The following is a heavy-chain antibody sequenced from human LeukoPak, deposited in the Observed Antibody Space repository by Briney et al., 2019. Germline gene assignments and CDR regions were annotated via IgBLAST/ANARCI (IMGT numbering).Heavy chain of an antibody. CDR3: TREYFDWL. J-gene: IGHJ4*02. CDR1: GFTFSNYS. CDR2: ITSSSSAI. D-gene: IGHD3-9*01. Sequence: GGSLRLFCAASGFTFSNYSMNWVRQAPGKGLEWVSYITSSSSAIYYADSVKGRFTISRDNSKNTLYLQMNSLRAEDTAVYYCTREYFDWLWGQGTLVTVSS. V-gene: IGHV3-48*01.